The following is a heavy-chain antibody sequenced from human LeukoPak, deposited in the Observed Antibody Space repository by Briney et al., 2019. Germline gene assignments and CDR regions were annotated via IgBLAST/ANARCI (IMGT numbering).Heavy chain of an antibody. CDR2: IIPIFGTA. D-gene: IGHD2/OR15-2a*01. CDR3: ASSTYYVYYFDY. Sequence: SVKVSCKASGGTFSSYAISWVRQAPGQGLEWMGGIIPIFGTANYAQKFQGRVTITADESTSTAYMELSSLRSEDAAVYYCASSTYYVYYFDYWGQGTLVTVSS. V-gene: IGHV1-69*13. J-gene: IGHJ4*02. CDR1: GGTFSSYA.